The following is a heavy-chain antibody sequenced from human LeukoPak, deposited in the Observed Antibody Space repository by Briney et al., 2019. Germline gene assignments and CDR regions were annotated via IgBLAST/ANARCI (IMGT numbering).Heavy chain of an antibody. J-gene: IGHJ4*02. V-gene: IGHV1-69*04. CDR2: IIPILNIP. D-gene: IGHD5-12*01. CDR1: GGTFSSYA. Sequence: ASVKVSCKASGGTFSSYAISWVRQASGQGLEWMGRIIPILNIPNYTQKFQGRVTITADKSTSTAYMELSSLRSEDTAVYYCARDQPRARYIDYWGQGTLDTVSS. CDR3: ARDQPRARYIDY.